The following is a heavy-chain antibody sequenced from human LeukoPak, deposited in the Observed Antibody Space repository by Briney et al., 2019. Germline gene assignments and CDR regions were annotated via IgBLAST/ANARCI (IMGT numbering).Heavy chain of an antibody. CDR2: ISSSSSYI. V-gene: IGHV3-21*01. Sequence: GGSLRLSCAASGFTFSTTNMNWVRQAPGKGLEWVSSISSSSSYIYYADSVKGRFTISRDNAKNSLYLQMNSLRAEDTAVYYCARGARYYGDLFPSDYWGQGTLVTVSS. J-gene: IGHJ4*02. CDR1: GFTFSTTN. D-gene: IGHD3-3*01. CDR3: ARGARYYGDLFPSDY.